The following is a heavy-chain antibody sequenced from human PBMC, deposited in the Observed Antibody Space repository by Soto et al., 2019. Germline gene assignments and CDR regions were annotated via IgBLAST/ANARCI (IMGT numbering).Heavy chain of an antibody. J-gene: IGHJ5*02. Sequence: GGSLRLSCEAAGITCIDYAMSWGRHAPGKGLEWGSGIDDGGARTYYADSMKGRFTISRDNSKNTLYLQMIGLRVEDTAVYYCAKYVFRSATMHCFDTWGQGALVTVSS. D-gene: IGHD2-2*01. CDR3: AKYVFRSATMHCFDT. CDR1: GITCIDYA. V-gene: IGHV3-23*01. CDR2: IDDGGART.